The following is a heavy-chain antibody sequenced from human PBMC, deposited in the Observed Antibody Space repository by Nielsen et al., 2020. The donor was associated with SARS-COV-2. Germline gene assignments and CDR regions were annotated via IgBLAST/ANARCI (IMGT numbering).Heavy chain of an antibody. J-gene: IGHJ6*02. D-gene: IGHD2-15*01. CDR2: IYYSGST. CDR3: ARDQGVVVVAATYYYYYGMDV. V-gene: IGHV4-59*01. Sequence: WIRQPPGKGLEWIGYIYYSGSTNYNPSLKSRVTISVDTSKNQFSLKLSSVTAADTAVYYCARDQGVVVVAATYYYYYGMDVWGQRTTGTVSS.